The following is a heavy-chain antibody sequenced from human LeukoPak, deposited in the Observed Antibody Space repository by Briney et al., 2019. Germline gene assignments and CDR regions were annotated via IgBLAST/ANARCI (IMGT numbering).Heavy chain of an antibody. Sequence: VKVSCXASGGXFSSYAISWVRQAPGQGLEWMGGIIPIFGTANYAQKFQGRVTITADESTSTAYMELSSLRSEDTAVYYCARGTMIARAGYFDYWGQGTLVTVSS. CDR3: ARGTMIARAGYFDY. CDR2: IIPIFGTA. V-gene: IGHV1-69*01. D-gene: IGHD3-22*01. CDR1: GGXFSSYA. J-gene: IGHJ4*02.